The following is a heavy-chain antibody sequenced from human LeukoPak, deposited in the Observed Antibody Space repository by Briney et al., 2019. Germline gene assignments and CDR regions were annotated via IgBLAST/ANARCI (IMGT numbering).Heavy chain of an antibody. CDR2: ISDYNGNT. D-gene: IGHD2-8*01. CDR3: ARVVRSDSFDYDYYYAMDV. Sequence: GASVKVSCKASGFTFTRYSITWVRQAPGQGLEWMGWISDYNGNTNYAQKYQGRVTVTTDTSTSTAYMELRSLRSDDTAVHYCARVVRSDSFDYDYYYAMDVWGQGTTVTVSS. J-gene: IGHJ6*02. V-gene: IGHV1-18*01. CDR1: GFTFTRYS.